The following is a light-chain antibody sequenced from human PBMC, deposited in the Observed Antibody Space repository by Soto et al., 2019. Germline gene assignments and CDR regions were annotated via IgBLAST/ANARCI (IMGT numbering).Light chain of an antibody. J-gene: IGKJ4*01. CDR2: YAS. V-gene: IGKV3-11*01. Sequence: EVVLTQSPATLSLSPGQRDTLSCRASHSVGTNLMWYQQKPGQPPRLLISYASNRATGIPGRFSGGGSGTDFTLTISSLEPEDFAVYYCQQRNYWLSFGGGTKVEI. CDR1: HSVGTN. CDR3: QQRNYWLS.